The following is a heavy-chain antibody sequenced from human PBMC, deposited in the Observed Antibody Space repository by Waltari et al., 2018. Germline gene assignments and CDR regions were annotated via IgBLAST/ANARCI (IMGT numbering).Heavy chain of an antibody. CDR2: IYYNGTA. CDR1: GGSISNSY. CDR3: ARAHLQVVTTRDDYYIYYMDV. D-gene: IGHD5-12*01. J-gene: IGHJ6*03. Sequence: QVQLQESGPGLVKPSETLSLTCSVSGGSISNSYWTWIRQSPGKGLEWIGDIYYNGTANFNPSLNNRVAISADTSKNQFSLKLSSVIAADTAVYYCARAHLQVVTTRDDYYIYYMDVWGKGTTVTVSS. V-gene: IGHV4-59*01.